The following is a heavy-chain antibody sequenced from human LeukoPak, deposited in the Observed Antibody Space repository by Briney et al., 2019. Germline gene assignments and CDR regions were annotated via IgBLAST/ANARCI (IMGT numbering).Heavy chain of an antibody. Sequence: ASVKVSCKASGYTFTSYGISWVRQAPGQGLEWMGWISAYNGNTNYAQKLQGRVTMTTDTSTSTACMELRSLRSDDTAVYYCARDSSRDPPFDYWGQGTLVTVSS. CDR1: GYTFTSYG. D-gene: IGHD6-13*01. V-gene: IGHV1-18*01. CDR3: ARDSSRDPPFDY. J-gene: IGHJ4*02. CDR2: ISAYNGNT.